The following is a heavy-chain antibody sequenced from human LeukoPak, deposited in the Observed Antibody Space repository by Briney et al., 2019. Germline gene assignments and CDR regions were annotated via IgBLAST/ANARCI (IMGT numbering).Heavy chain of an antibody. J-gene: IGHJ5*02. D-gene: IGHD2-15*01. CDR3: AKDGVVAALGDNWFDP. Sequence: GGSLRLSCAASGFTFDDYAMHWVRQAPGKGLKWVSLISWNGASTYYADSVKGRFTISRDNSKNSLYLQMNSLRAEDTAFYYCAKDGVVAALGDNWFDPWGQGTLVTVSS. V-gene: IGHV3-43D*03. CDR2: ISWNGAST. CDR1: GFTFDDYA.